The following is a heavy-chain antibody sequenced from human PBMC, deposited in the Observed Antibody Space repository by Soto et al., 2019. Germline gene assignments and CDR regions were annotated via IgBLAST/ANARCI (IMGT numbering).Heavy chain of an antibody. CDR3: VREGYSGSYAAF. Sequence: QVQLVQSGGGVVQPGRSLSLSCEASGSTFSNYDMDWVRQAPGKGLEWVAIISFDGSKTYYADSVKGRFTVSRDNSKNTLFRQMNSLRPDDTATYYCVREGYSGSYAAFWGQGSLVTVSS. D-gene: IGHD2-15*01. CDR1: GSTFSNYD. CDR2: ISFDGSKT. J-gene: IGHJ4*02. V-gene: IGHV3-30*03.